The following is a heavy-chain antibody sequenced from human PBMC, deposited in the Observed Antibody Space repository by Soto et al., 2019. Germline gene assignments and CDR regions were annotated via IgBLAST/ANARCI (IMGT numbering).Heavy chain of an antibody. CDR1: GGSVSSHSAA. CDR2: TYYRSKWNN. Sequence: SRTLSLTCPLSGGSVSSHSAAWNWIRKSPSRGLEWLGRTYYRSKWNNDYALSVKSRITINPDTPKNQVSLHLYSVTPEDTAVYYCTGITSFRGMDVWGQGTPVTVSS. D-gene: IGHD3-10*01. CDR3: TGITSFRGMDV. V-gene: IGHV6-1*01. J-gene: IGHJ6*02.